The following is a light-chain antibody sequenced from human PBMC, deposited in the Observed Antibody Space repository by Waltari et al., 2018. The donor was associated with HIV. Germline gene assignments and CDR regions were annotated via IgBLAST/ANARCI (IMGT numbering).Light chain of an antibody. CDR3: MQSTHWPGT. CDR1: QRLIYTDGTTY. V-gene: IGKV2-30*01. CDR2: KIS. Sequence: EAVLTQSPVSLSVALGRPASISCRSSQRLIYTDGTTYLNWFPQRPGQSPRRLIYKISNRDSGVPDRFSGSGSVTDFTLHISRVEAEDLGIFYCMQSTHWPGTFGQGTKVEIQ. J-gene: IGKJ1*01.